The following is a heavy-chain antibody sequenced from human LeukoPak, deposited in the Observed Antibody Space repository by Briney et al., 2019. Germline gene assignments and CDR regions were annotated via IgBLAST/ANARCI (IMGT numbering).Heavy chain of an antibody. Sequence: SEILSLTCTVSGGSISSYYWSWIRQPPGKGLEWIGYIYYSGSTNYNPSLKSRVTISVDTSKNQFSLKLSSVTAADTAVYYCARAVGRAHAFDIWGQGTMVTVSS. D-gene: IGHD4/OR15-4a*01. V-gene: IGHV4-59*01. CDR3: ARAVGRAHAFDI. CDR1: GGSISSYY. CDR2: IYYSGST. J-gene: IGHJ3*02.